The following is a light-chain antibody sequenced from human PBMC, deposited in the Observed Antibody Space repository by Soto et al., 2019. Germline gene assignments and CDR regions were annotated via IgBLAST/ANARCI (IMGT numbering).Light chain of an antibody. CDR1: QSVSSY. CDR3: QQRSNWPST. V-gene: IGKV3-11*01. J-gene: IGKJ4*01. Sequence: EIVLTQSPATLYLSPGDRATLSCRASQSVSSYLAWYQQKPGQAPRLLIYDASNRATGIPARFSGSGSGTDFTLTITTLEPEDFAVYYCQQRSNWPSTFGGATKVEIK. CDR2: DAS.